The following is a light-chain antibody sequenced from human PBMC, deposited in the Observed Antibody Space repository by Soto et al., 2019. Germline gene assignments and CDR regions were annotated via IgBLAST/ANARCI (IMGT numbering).Light chain of an antibody. V-gene: IGLV2-14*01. CDR2: DVS. Sequence: QSVLTQPASVSASPGQSIAISCTGTSSDVGGYTFVSWYQQHPGNAPKLMIYDVSNRPSGISNRFSGSKSGNTASLTISGLQAEDEADYYCSSFTSRNTYVFGTGTKVTVL. J-gene: IGLJ1*01. CDR3: SSFTSRNTYV. CDR1: SSDVGGYTF.